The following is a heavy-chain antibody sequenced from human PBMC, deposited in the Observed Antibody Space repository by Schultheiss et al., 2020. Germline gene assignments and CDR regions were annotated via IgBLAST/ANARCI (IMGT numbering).Heavy chain of an antibody. CDR1: GFSFSSYS. Sequence: GESLKISCAASGFSFSSYSMNWVRQAPGKGLEWVSYISSSSSTIYYADSVKGRFTISRDNAKNSLYLQMNSLRAEDTAVYYCARDTGIAAAGTPKRLYYYYGMDVWGQGTTVTVSS. D-gene: IGHD6-13*01. J-gene: IGHJ6*02. CDR3: ARDTGIAAAGTPKRLYYYYGMDV. CDR2: ISSSSSTI. V-gene: IGHV3-48*01.